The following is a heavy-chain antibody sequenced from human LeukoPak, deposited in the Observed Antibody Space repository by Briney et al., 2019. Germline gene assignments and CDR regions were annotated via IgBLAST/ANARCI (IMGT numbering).Heavy chain of an antibody. V-gene: IGHV3-23*01. CDR2: ISGSGGST. Sequence: GGSLRLSCAASGSTFSSYAMSWVRQAPGKGLEWVSAISGSGGSTYYADSVKGRFTISRDNSKNTMYLQMNSLRAEDTAVCSCAKDPRYCGGECYRGDPYFFDSWGQGTLVTVSS. D-gene: IGHD2-21*01. CDR3: AKDPRYCGGECYRGDPYFFDS. J-gene: IGHJ4*02. CDR1: GSTFSSYA.